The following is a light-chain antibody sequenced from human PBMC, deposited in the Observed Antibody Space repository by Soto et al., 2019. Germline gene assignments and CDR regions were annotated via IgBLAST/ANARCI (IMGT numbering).Light chain of an antibody. CDR2: EVS. CDR1: SSDVGGYNS. CDR3: SSFTTSTTYV. Sequence: QSALTQPASVSGSPGQSITISCTGTSSDVGGYNSVSWYQQHPGKAPKLMIYEVSHRPPGVSNRFSGSKSANTASLTISGLQAEDEADYYCSSFTTSTTYVFGTGTKVTVL. J-gene: IGLJ1*01. V-gene: IGLV2-14*01.